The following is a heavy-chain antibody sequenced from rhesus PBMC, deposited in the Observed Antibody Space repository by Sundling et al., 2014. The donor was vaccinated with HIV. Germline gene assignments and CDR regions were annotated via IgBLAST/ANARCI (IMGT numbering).Heavy chain of an antibody. V-gene: IGHV4-80*01. CDR3: TRRTRHYFDS. CDR2: IYGSGSST. CDR1: GASISSYW. Sequence: QVQLQESGPGLVKPSETLSLTCTVSGASISSYWWNWIRQPPGKGLEWIGYIYGSGSSTNYNPSLKSRVTISRDTSRNQISLTLRSVTAADTAVFYCTRRTRHYFDSWGQGVLVTVS. J-gene: IGHJ4*01. D-gene: IGHD3-3*01.